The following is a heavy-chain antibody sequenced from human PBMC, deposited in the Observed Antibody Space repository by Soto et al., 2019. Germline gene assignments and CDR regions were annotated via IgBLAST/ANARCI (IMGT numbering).Heavy chain of an antibody. J-gene: IGHJ4*02. D-gene: IGHD2-2*01. CDR2: ISYDGSNK. CDR1: GFTFSSYG. V-gene: IGHV3-30*18. CDR3: AKQAGYCSSTSCYQPDKEFDY. Sequence: QVQLVESGGGVVQPGRSLRLSCAASGFTFSSYGMHWVRQAPGKGLEWVAVISYDGSNKYYADSVKGRFTTSRDNSKNTLYLQMNSLRAEDTAVYYCAKQAGYCSSTSCYQPDKEFDYWGQGTLVTVSS.